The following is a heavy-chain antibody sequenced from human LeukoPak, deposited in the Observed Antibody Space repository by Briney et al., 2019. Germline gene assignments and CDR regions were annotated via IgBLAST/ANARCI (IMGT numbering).Heavy chain of an antibody. J-gene: IGHJ4*02. V-gene: IGHV4-59*08. CDR2: IYYRGST. Sequence: SETLSLTCTVSGGSISSYYWSWIRQPPGKGLEWIGYIYYRGSTNYNPSLKSRVSMSIDTSKNRFSLRLSSVTAADTAVYYCARLATYGDYSDWGQGTLVTVSS. CDR1: GGSISSYY. CDR3: ARLATYGDYSD. D-gene: IGHD4-17*01.